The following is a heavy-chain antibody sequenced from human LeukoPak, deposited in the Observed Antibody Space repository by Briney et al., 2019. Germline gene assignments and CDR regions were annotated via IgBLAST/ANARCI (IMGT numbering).Heavy chain of an antibody. Sequence: SETLSLTCTVSGGSISSYYWSWTRQPAGKGLEWIGRIYTSGSTNYNPSLKSRVTMSVDTSKNQFSLKLSSVTAADTAVYYCAREYCSGGSCRFDYWGQGTLVTVSS. CDR3: AREYCSGGSCRFDY. D-gene: IGHD2-15*01. CDR1: GGSISSYY. CDR2: IYTSGST. V-gene: IGHV4-4*07. J-gene: IGHJ4*02.